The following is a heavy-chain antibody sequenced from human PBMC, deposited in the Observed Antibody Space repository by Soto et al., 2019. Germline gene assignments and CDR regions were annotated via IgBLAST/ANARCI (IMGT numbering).Heavy chain of an antibody. V-gene: IGHV1-69*13. CDR2: IIPIFGTA. Sequence: SVKVSCKASGGTFSSYAISWVRQAPGQGLEWMGGIIPIFGTANYAQKFQGRVTITADESTSTAYMELSSLRSEDTAVYYCARNLVRGVIWYYAMDVWGHGTTVTVSS. CDR1: GGTFSSYA. D-gene: IGHD3-10*01. CDR3: ARNLVRGVIWYYAMDV. J-gene: IGHJ6*02.